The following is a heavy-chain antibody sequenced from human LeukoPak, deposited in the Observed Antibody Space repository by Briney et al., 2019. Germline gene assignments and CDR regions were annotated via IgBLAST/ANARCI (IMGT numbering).Heavy chain of an antibody. D-gene: IGHD3-22*01. CDR3: ARVNNYYGTSAYYYEGAFDI. CDR2: IYHSGST. V-gene: IGHV4-38-2*01. Sequence: KPSDTLSLTCVVSRYSINSGYYWGWIRQPPGKGLEWIGSIYHSGSTYYNPSLKSRVIISVDTSKNQFSLKLTPVTAADTAVYYCARVNNYYGTSAYYYEGAFDIWGQGTMVTVSS. CDR1: RYSINSGYY. J-gene: IGHJ3*02.